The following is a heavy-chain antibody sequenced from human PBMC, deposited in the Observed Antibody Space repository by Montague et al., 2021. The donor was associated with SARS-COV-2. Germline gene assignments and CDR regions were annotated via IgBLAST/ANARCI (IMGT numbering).Heavy chain of an antibody. CDR2: ISNTGLDI. D-gene: IGHD3-10*01. CDR3: ARVLLGVSHGDY. V-gene: IGHV3-11*01. CDR1: GFTLSAYY. J-gene: IGHJ4*02. Sequence: SLRLSCAASGFTLSAYYMSWIRQAPGKGLEWLSYISNTGLDIKYGDSVKGRFTVSRDIAKNTPYLQMDSLRAEDTAVYYCARVLLGVSHGDYWGQGTLVTVSS.